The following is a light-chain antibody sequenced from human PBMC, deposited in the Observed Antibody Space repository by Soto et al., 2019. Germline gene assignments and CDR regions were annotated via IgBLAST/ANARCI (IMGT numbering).Light chain of an antibody. CDR2: DAS. Sequence: IQMTQSPSSLSASLGDRVTITCRASQSIRNYLSWYQQKPGKAPKLLIYDASSLHTGVPSRFSGSGSGTDFTLTISSLQPEDFATYYCQQSYSTPPEITLGQGTRLEIK. J-gene: IGKJ5*01. CDR1: QSIRNY. CDR3: QQSYSTPPEIT. V-gene: IGKV1-39*01.